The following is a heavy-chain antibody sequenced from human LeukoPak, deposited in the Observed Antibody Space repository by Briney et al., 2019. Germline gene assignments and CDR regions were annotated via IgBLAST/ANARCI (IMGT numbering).Heavy chain of an antibody. D-gene: IGHD1-26*01. CDR3: ASIRGGGYLAAFDF. CDR1: GYTLTELS. V-gene: IGHV1-24*01. Sequence: ASVKVSCKVSGYTLTELSMHWVRQTPGKGLEWGGGFDPEDGETIYAQEFQGRVTMTEDTSTDTAYMDLSSLRSEDTAVYYCASIRGGGYLAAFDFWGQGTMVTVSS. J-gene: IGHJ3*01. CDR2: FDPEDGET.